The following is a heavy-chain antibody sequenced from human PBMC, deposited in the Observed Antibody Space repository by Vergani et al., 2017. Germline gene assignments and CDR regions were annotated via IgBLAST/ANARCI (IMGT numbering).Heavy chain of an antibody. Sequence: VQLVESGGGLVKPGASVKVSCKASGYTFTGYYMHWVRQAPGQGLEWMGRIIPILGIANYAQKFQGRVTITADKSTSTAYMELSSLRSEDTAVYYCASGAFWSGYWGVYWGQGTLVTVSS. CDR3: ASGAFWSGYWGVY. CDR2: IIPILGIA. V-gene: IGHV1-69*09. J-gene: IGHJ4*02. CDR1: GYTFTGYY. D-gene: IGHD3-3*01.